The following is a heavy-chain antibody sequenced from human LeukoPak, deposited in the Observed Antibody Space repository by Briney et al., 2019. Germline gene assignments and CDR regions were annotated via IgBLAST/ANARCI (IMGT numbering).Heavy chain of an antibody. CDR1: GFTFSSYA. D-gene: IGHD1-26*01. J-gene: IGHJ4*02. CDR3: AKDGKMTDY. Sequence: PGGSLRLSCAASGFTFSSYAMHWVRQAPGKGLEWVAVISSDGNNKYYADSVKGRFTISRDNSKNTLYLQMNSLRVEDTAVYYCAKDGKMTDYWGQGTLVTVSS. V-gene: IGHV3-30-3*01. CDR2: ISSDGNNK.